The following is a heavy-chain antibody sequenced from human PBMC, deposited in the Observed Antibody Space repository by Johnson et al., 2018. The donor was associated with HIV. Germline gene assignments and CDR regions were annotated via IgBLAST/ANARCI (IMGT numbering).Heavy chain of an antibody. CDR2: IYSGGST. J-gene: IGHJ3*02. D-gene: IGHD1-14*01. Sequence: VQLVESGGGLVKPGGSLRLSCAASGYTFSNAWMNWVRQAPGKGLEWVSVIYSGGSTYYADSVKGRFTISRDNSKNTLYLQMNSLRAEDTAVYYCARAGKTVTFDIWGQGTMVTVSS. CDR1: GYTFSNAW. V-gene: IGHV3-66*01. CDR3: ARAGKTVTFDI.